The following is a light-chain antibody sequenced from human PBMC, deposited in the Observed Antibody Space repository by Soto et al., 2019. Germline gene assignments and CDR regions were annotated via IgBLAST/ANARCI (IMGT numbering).Light chain of an antibody. V-gene: IGKV3-11*01. Sequence: EIVLTQSPATLSLSPGERATLSCRASQSVGSYFAWYQQKPGQAPRLLIDDAFSRATGIPARFSGSGSGTDFTLTISSLEPEGFAVSFCQQRSSWPLTFGGGTMVEIK. CDR2: DAF. CDR3: QQRSSWPLT. J-gene: IGKJ4*01. CDR1: QSVGSY.